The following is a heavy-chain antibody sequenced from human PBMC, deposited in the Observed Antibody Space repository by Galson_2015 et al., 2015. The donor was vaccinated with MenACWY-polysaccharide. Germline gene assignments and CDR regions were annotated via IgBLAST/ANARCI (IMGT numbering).Heavy chain of an antibody. D-gene: IGHD2-8*01. CDR2: IRSKAYGGTP. J-gene: IGHJ3*02. CDR3: TRFSAYFYRTSRSVDSFEI. CDR1: GFNFGDYG. V-gene: IGHV3-49*03. Sequence: SLRLSCAASGFNFGDYGMIWIRQAPGKGLEWIRVIRSKAYGGTPESAASGKGRFTMSRDDSKRIAYLKMNSLYTVGTAVYYCTRFSAYFYRTSRSVDSFEIWGSGLMVTLSS.